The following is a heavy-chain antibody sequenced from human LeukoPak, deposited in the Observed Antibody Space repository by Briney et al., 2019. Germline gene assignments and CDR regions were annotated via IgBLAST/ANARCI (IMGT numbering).Heavy chain of an antibody. CDR2: ISGRCGST. V-gene: IGHV3-23*01. CDR3: AKDYYDSSGYYHAFDY. J-gene: IGHJ4*02. Sequence: GGSLRLSCAASGFTFSSYAMSWVRQAPGKGLEWVSAISGRCGSTYYADSVKGRFTISRDNSKNTLYLQMNSMRAEDTAVYYCAKDYYDSSGYYHAFDYWGQGTLVTVSS. D-gene: IGHD3-22*01. CDR1: GFTFSSYA.